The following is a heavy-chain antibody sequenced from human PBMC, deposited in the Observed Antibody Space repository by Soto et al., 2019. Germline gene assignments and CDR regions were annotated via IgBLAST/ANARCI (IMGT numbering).Heavy chain of an antibody. CDR1: GYGFTNYY. Sequence: PGVSLKISRNSSGYGFTNYYNTWVRQMPGKGLEWMGKIDPSDSYTTYSPSFQGHVILSAHKSISTPYLQWSSLEASDSAIYYCARIYPSFRRLYGDHGVDYWGHGTTVTVSS. CDR2: IDPSDSYT. CDR3: ARIYPSFRRLYGDHGVDY. J-gene: IGHJ4*03. D-gene: IGHD4-17*01. V-gene: IGHV5-10-1*01.